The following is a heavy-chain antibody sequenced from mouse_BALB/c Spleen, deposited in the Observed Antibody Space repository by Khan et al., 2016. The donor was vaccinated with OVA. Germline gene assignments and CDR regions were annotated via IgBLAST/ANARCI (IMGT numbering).Heavy chain of an antibody. CDR2: IDPSIGNT. CDR3: ARMARK. CDR1: GIYIKDTY. Sequence: VQLQQSEAELQKPGATLKKSCTSSGIYIKDTYIPFLNQWLEQVMQRIGRIDPSIGNTNYDPNLQGKATITADTSTHTAYLQLSSLTSEDTAVYYCARMARKWGQGTTLTVSS. V-gene: IGHV14-3*02. J-gene: IGHJ2*01.